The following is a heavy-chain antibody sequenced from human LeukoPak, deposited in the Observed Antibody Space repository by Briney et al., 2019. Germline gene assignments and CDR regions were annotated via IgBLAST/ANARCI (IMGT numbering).Heavy chain of an antibody. CDR1: GFTFSSYS. V-gene: IGHV3-21*01. CDR3: ARDRVDIVVVPAAPDAFDI. Sequence: GGSLRRSSAASGFTFSSYSMNWVRQAPGKGLEWVSSISSSSSYIYYEDSVKGRFTISRDNAKNSLYLQMNSLRAEDTVLYYCARDRVDIVVVPAAPDAFDIWGQGTMVTVSS. CDR2: ISSSSSYI. J-gene: IGHJ3*02. D-gene: IGHD2-2*01.